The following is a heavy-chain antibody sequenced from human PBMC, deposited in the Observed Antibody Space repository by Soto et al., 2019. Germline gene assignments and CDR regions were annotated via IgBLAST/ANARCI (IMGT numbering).Heavy chain of an antibody. V-gene: IGHV3-30*18. CDR1: GFTFSSYG. CDR3: AKDIFPYYDSSDYYAHGMDV. CDR2: ISYDGSNK. D-gene: IGHD3-22*01. J-gene: IGHJ6*02. Sequence: ESRGGVVQPGRSLRLSCAASGFTFSSYGMHWVRQAPGKGLEWVAVISYDGSNKYYADSVKGRFTISRDNSKNTPYLQMNSQRAEDTAVYYSAKDIFPYYDSSDYYAHGMDVWGQGTTVTVSS.